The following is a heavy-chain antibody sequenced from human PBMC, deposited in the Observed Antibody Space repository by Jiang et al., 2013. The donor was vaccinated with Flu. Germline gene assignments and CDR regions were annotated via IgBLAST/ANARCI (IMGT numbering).Heavy chain of an antibody. CDR3: ARLSTIGYYYGMDV. CDR2: INHSGST. Sequence: LLKPSETLSLTCAVYGGSFSGYYWNWIRQPPGKGLEWIGEINHSGSTNYNPSLKSRVTISVDTSKNQFSLKLSSVTAADTTVYYCARLSTIGYYYGMDVWGQGTTVTVSS. CDR1: GGSFSGYY. V-gene: IGHV4-34*01. J-gene: IGHJ6*02. D-gene: IGHD5/OR15-5a*01.